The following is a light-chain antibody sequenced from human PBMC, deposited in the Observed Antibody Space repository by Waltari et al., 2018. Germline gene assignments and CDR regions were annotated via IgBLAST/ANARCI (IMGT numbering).Light chain of an antibody. Sequence: QSALTQPRSMSGSPGQAVTISCSGTRSDVGGHNYVTWYQQHPGKAPKLVIYDVNNRPSGVPERFSGSKSGNTASLTISGLQSEDEADYYCCSFAGGFTWVFGEGTRLTVL. CDR2: DVN. V-gene: IGLV2-11*01. J-gene: IGLJ3*02. CDR1: RSDVGGHNY. CDR3: CSFAGGFTWV.